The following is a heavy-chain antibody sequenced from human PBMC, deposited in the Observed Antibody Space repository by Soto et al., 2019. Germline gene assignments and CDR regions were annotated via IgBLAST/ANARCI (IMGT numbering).Heavy chain of an antibody. Sequence: GGSLRLSCAASGFTFSSYAMHWVRQAPGKGLEWVAVISYDGSNKYYADSVKGRFTISRDNSKNTLYLQMNSLRAEDTAVYYCARDLAVAGTGRHWGQGTLVTVSS. CDR1: GFTFSSYA. D-gene: IGHD6-19*01. CDR3: ARDLAVAGTGRH. J-gene: IGHJ4*02. V-gene: IGHV3-30-3*01. CDR2: ISYDGSNK.